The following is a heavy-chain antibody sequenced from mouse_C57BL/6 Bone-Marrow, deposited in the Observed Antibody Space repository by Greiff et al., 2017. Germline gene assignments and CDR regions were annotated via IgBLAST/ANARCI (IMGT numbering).Heavy chain of an antibody. V-gene: IGHV1-7*01. CDR2: INPSSGYT. CDR3: ARAHYDYGADY. D-gene: IGHD2-4*01. CDR1: GYTFTSYW. J-gene: IGHJ2*01. Sequence: QVHVKQSGAELAKPGASVKLSCKASGYTFTSYWMHWVKQRPGQGLEWIGYINPSSGYTKYNQKFKDKATLTADKSSSTAYMQLSSLTYEDSAVYYCARAHYDYGADYWGQGTTLTVSS.